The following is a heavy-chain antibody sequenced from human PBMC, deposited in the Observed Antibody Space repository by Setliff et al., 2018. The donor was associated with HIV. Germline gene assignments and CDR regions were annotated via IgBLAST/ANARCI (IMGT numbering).Heavy chain of an antibody. CDR2: ISSISTYI. Sequence: PEGSLRLSCAASGFTFSSYSMNWVRRAPGKGLEWVSSISSISTYIYYADSVKGRFTISRDNTKNSLYLQMNSLRVEDTAVYYCARELYREWDYWGQGTLVTVS. CDR3: ARELYREWDY. D-gene: IGHD3-16*02. J-gene: IGHJ4*02. CDR1: GFTFSSYS. V-gene: IGHV3-21*01.